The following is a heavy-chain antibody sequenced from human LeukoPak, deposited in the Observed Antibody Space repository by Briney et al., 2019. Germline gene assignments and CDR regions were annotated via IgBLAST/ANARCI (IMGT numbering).Heavy chain of an antibody. Sequence: SETLSLTCTVSGGSISSHYWSWIRQPPGKGLEWIGYIYYSGSTNYNPSLKSRVTISVDTSKNQFSLKLSSVTAADTAVYYCARAIGSGWEGGYYFDYWGQGTLVTVSS. J-gene: IGHJ4*02. V-gene: IGHV4-59*08. D-gene: IGHD6-19*01. CDR2: IYYSGST. CDR1: GGSISSHY. CDR3: ARAIGSGWEGGYYFDY.